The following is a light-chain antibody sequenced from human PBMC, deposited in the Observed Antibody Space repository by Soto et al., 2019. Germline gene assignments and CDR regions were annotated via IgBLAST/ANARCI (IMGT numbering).Light chain of an antibody. V-gene: IGLV2-8*01. Sequence: QSSLTQSPSASGSPAQSVTISCTGTSSDICGYNSFSWYQQHPGKAPKVMIYDVTKRPSGVPDRFSGSKSGNTASLTVSALPAEDEADYYCRSYTERXNLVVGKGTKVXV. CDR2: DVT. CDR1: SSDICGYNS. J-gene: IGLJ1*01. CDR3: RSYTERXNLV.